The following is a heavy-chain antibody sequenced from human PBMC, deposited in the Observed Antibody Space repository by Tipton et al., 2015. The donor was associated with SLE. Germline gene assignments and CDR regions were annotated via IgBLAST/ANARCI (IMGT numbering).Heavy chain of an antibody. J-gene: IGHJ4*02. CDR2: INWNGGST. CDR3: ARDGYGSGSFDY. Sequence: GSLRLSCAASGFIFDDYAMHWVRQAPGKGLEWVSGINWNGGSTGYADSVKGRFTISRDNSKNTLYLQMNSLRAEDTAVYYCARDGYGSGSFDYWGQGTLVTVSS. CDR1: GFIFDDYA. V-gene: IGHV3-20*04. D-gene: IGHD3-10*01.